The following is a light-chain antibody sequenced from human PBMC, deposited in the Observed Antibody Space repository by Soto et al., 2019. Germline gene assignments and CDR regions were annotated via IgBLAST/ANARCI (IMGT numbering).Light chain of an antibody. Sequence: DILMTQSPSSVSSSVADRVTISGGASQSISNYLNWYQQKPGKAPNLLIYAASTLQSGVPSRFSGGGSGTDFTLTISSLQPEDFATYYCQQSYNIPRTFGQGTRLEI. V-gene: IGKV1-39*01. CDR1: QSISNY. J-gene: IGKJ5*01. CDR2: AAS. CDR3: QQSYNIPRT.